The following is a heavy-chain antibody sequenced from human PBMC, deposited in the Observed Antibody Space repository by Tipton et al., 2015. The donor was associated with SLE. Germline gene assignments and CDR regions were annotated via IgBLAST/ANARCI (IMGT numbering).Heavy chain of an antibody. D-gene: IGHD4-17*01. Sequence: RSLRLSCSASGFTFNSFGTHWVRQAPGKGLEWVALIWHDGSAEYYADSVKGRFTISRDNSKNTMYLQMNSLRPEDTAVYYCAKDKGFRDYVGWYFDLWGRGTLVTVSS. CDR3: AKDKGFRDYVGWYFDL. V-gene: IGHV3-30*18. CDR1: GFTFNSFG. CDR2: IWHDGSAE. J-gene: IGHJ2*01.